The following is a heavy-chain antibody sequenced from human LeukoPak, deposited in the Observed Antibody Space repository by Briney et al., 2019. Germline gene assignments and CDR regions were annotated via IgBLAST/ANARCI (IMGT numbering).Heavy chain of an antibody. CDR3: ARVHTVHYYDSSGYYYVD. D-gene: IGHD3-22*01. CDR2: INHSGST. Sequence: SETLSLTCAVYGGSFSGYYWSWIRQPPGKGLEWIGEINHSGSTNYNPSLKSRVTISVDTSKNQFSLKLSSVTAADTAVYYRARVHTVHYYDSSGYYYVDWGQGTLVTVSS. J-gene: IGHJ4*02. V-gene: IGHV4-34*01. CDR1: GGSFSGYY.